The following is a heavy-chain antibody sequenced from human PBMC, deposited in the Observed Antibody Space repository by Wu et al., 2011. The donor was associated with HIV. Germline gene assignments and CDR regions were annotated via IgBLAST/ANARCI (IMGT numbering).Heavy chain of an antibody. CDR1: GGTFSTYG. J-gene: IGHJ4*02. Sequence: QVQLVQSGAEVKKPGSSVKVSCKASGGTFSTYGISWVRQAPGQGLEWMGGIIPILGTVKYAQKFQGRVTITADKSTSTAYMELSSLRSEDTAIYYCARDLGGDEDHWGQGTLVTV. CDR2: IIPILGTV. CDR3: ARDLGGDEDH. D-gene: IGHD2-21*01. V-gene: IGHV1-69*14.